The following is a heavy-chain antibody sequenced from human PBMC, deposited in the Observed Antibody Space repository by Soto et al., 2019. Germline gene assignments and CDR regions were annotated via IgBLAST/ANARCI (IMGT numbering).Heavy chain of an antibody. V-gene: IGHV3-30-3*01. Sequence: SLRLSCAASGFTFSSYAMHWVRQAPGKGLEWVAVISYDGSNKYYADSVKGRFTISRDNSKNTLYLQMNSLRAEDTAVYYCARGHTAYYYAPTVTYGMDVWGQGTTVTVSS. D-gene: IGHD3-10*01. J-gene: IGHJ6*02. CDR1: GFTFSSYA. CDR3: ARGHTAYYYAPTVTYGMDV. CDR2: ISYDGSNK.